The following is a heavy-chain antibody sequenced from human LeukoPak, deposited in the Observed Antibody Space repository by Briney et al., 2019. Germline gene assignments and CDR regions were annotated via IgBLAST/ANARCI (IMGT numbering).Heavy chain of an antibody. D-gene: IGHD3-22*01. CDR1: GFTFSSYS. V-gene: IGHV3-21*04. CDR2: ISSSSSYI. CDR3: ARYRNYDSSSYEPRLDY. J-gene: IGHJ4*02. Sequence: GGSLRLSCAASGFTFSSYSMNWVRQAPGKGLEWVSSISSSSSYIYYADSVKGRFTISRDNAKNSLYLQMNSLRAEDTAVYYCARYRNYDSSSYEPRLDYWGQGTLVTVSS.